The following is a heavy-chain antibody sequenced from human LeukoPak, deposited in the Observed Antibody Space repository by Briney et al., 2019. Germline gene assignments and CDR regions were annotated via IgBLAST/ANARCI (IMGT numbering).Heavy chain of an antibody. CDR1: GGSISSSSYY. CDR3: ARRRYSSSSGWFDP. V-gene: IGHV4-39*01. CDR2: IYYSGST. D-gene: IGHD6-6*01. Sequence: SETLSLTCTVSGGSISSSSYYWGWIRQPPGKGLEWIGSIYYSGSTYYNPSLKSRVTISVDTSKNQFSLKLSSVTTADTAVYYCARRRYSSSSGWFDPWGQGTLVTVSS. J-gene: IGHJ5*02.